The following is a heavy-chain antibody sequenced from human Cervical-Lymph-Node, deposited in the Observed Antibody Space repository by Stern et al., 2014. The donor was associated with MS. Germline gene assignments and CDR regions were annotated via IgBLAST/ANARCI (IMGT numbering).Heavy chain of an antibody. Sequence: QVQLVESGPGLVKPSQTLSLTCTVSGGSISSSGYYWSWIRQPADKGLEWIGRIHDSGSTYYNPSLKSRVTISMDTAKNQVSLKLTLVTAAGTAVYFCATTRWDLFTWNWFDPWGQGTLVTVSS. V-gene: IGHV4-61*02. CDR1: GGSISSSGYY. CDR2: IHDSGST. J-gene: IGHJ5*02. D-gene: IGHD1-26*01. CDR3: ATTRWDLFTWNWFDP.